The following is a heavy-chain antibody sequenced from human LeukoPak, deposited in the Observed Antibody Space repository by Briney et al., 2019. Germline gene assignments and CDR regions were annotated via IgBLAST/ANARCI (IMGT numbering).Heavy chain of an antibody. V-gene: IGHV4-39*01. CDR2: IYYSGST. Sequence: SETLSLTCTVSGGSSSSSYYQWGWIRQPPGKGLEWIGNIYYSGSTYYNPSLKSRVAIFVDTSKNQFSLKLSSVTAADTAVYYCVRLFYYYGSGSGFDPWGQGTLVTVSS. D-gene: IGHD3-10*01. CDR3: VRLFYYYGSGSGFDP. CDR1: GGSSSSSYYQ. J-gene: IGHJ5*02.